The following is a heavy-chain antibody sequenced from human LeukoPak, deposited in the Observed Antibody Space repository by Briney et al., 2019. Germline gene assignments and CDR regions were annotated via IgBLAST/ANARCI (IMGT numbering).Heavy chain of an antibody. CDR1: GYTFTSYG. D-gene: IGHD1-26*01. CDR2: ISVYNGNT. J-gene: IGHJ4*02. Sequence: GASVKVSCKASGYTFTSYGISWVRQAPGQGLEWMGWISVYNGNTNYAQKLQGRVTMTTDTSTSTAYMELSSLRSDDTAVYYCARDEWELLPGGTNYWGQGTLVTVSS. CDR3: ARDEWELLPGGTNY. V-gene: IGHV1-18*01.